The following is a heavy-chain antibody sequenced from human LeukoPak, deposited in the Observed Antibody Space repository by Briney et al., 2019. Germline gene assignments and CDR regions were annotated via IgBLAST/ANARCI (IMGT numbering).Heavy chain of an antibody. CDR1: GYTFTSYD. Sequence: ASVKVSCKASGYTFTSYDINWVRQATGQGLEWMGWMNPNSGNTGYAQKFQGRVTMTRNTSISTAYMELSSLRSEDTAVYYCARLDYDILTGYYRSSWFDPWGQGTLVTVSS. D-gene: IGHD3-9*01. J-gene: IGHJ5*02. V-gene: IGHV1-8*01. CDR3: ARLDYDILTGYYRSSWFDP. CDR2: MNPNSGNT.